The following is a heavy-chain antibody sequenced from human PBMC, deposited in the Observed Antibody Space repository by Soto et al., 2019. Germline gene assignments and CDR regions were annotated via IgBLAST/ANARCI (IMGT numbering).Heavy chain of an antibody. CDR3: ARPAYYDFWSGYRLGDAFDI. Sequence: TSETLSLTCTVSGGSISSSSYYWGWIRQPPGKGLEWIGGIYYSGSTYYNPSLKSRVTISVDTSKNQFSLKLSSVTAADTAVYYFARPAYYDFWSGYRLGDAFDIWGQGTMVTVSS. CDR2: IYYSGST. CDR1: GGSISSSSYY. D-gene: IGHD3-3*01. J-gene: IGHJ3*02. V-gene: IGHV4-39*01.